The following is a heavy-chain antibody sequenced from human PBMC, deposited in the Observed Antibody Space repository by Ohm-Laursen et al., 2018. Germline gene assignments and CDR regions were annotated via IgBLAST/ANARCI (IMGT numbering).Heavy chain of an antibody. CDR2: IVVGSGNT. CDR1: GFTFTSSA. CDR3: AAPGPQRDAFDI. D-gene: IGHD1-1*01. J-gene: IGHJ3*02. V-gene: IGHV1-58*01. Sequence: ASVKVSCKASGFTFTSSAVQWVRQARGPRLEWIGWIVVGSGNTNYAQKFQERVTITRDMSTSTAYMELSSLRSEDTAVYYCAAPGPQRDAFDIWGQGTMVTVPS.